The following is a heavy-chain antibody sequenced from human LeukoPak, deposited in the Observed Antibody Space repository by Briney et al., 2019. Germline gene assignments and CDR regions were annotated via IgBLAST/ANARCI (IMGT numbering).Heavy chain of an antibody. CDR1: GFPFSGYS. J-gene: IGHJ2*01. CDR2: ISGSSDYI. V-gene: IGHV3-21*01. D-gene: IGHD3-10*01. Sequence: GGSLRLSCAASGFPFSGYSMNWVRQAPGKGLEWVSSISGSSDYIYPADSVKGRFTISRDNAKNSLYLQMTSLRAEDTAVYFCVRDLVRGVHPVFYFDLWGRGTLVTVSS. CDR3: VRDLVRGVHPVFYFDL.